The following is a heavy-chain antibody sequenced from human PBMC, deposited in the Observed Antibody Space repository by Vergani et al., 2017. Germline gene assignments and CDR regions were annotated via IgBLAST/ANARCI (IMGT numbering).Heavy chain of an antibody. Sequence: QVQLVQSGAEVKKPGASVKVSCKASGYTFTSYDINWVRQATGQGLEWMGWMNPNSGNTGYAQKFQGRVIMTRNTSISTAYMELRSLRSDDTAVYYCARYPDIVVVPAAPYYYYYYGMDVWGQGTTVTVSS. CDR3: ARYPDIVVVPAAPYYYYYYGMDV. D-gene: IGHD2-2*01. CDR2: MNPNSGNT. J-gene: IGHJ6*02. CDR1: GYTFTSYD. V-gene: IGHV1-8*01.